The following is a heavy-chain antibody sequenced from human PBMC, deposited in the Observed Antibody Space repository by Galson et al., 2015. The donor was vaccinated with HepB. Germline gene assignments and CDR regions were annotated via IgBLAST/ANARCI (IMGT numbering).Heavy chain of an antibody. Sequence: QSGAEVKKPGESLKISCKGSGYSFTNYWIGWVRQMPGKGLEWIGIIYPSDSDTRYSPSFQGQVTISADKSISTAYLQWNSLKASDTAMYYCASSSGKYDSSGHSPPPDYWGQGALVTVSS. V-gene: IGHV5-51*01. CDR1: GYSFTNYW. J-gene: IGHJ4*02. D-gene: IGHD3-22*01. CDR3: ASSSGKYDSSGHSPPPDY. CDR2: IYPSDSDT.